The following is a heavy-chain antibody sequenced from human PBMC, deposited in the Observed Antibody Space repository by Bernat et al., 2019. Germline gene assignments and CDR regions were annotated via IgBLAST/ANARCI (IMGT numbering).Heavy chain of an antibody. V-gene: IGHV4-34*01. CDR1: DGSFSGSY. Sequence: QVQLQQWGAGLLKPSETLSLTCAVYDGSFSGSYWSWIRQPPGKGLEWIGEIYHSGRINYNPSLRSRAPISADTSRIQCSLRLSSVTAAGTGVYYCARGHYSTSGSYTVSFYYYGMDVWGQGTTVTVSS. CDR3: ARGHYSTSGSYTVSFYYYGMDV. J-gene: IGHJ6*02. CDR2: IYHSGRI. D-gene: IGHD3-10*01.